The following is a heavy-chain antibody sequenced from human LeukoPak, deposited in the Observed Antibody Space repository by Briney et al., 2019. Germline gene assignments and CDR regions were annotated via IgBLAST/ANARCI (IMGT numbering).Heavy chain of an antibody. CDR1: GGSISSYY. CDR2: IYYSGST. CDR3: ARGGEYSGSSFHYYYYGMDV. V-gene: IGHV4-59*01. D-gene: IGHD6-6*01. Sequence: SETLSLTCTVSGGSISSYYWSWIRQPPGKGLEWIGYIYYSGSTNYNPSLKSRVTISVDTSKNQFSLKLSSVTAADTAVYYVARGGEYSGSSFHYYYYGMDVWGQGTTVTVSS. J-gene: IGHJ6*02.